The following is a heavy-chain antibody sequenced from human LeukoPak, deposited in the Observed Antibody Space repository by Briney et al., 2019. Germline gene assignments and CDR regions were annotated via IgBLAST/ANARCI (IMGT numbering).Heavy chain of an antibody. D-gene: IGHD3-10*01. V-gene: IGHV3-23*01. J-gene: IGHJ4*02. CDR2: ISGSGDNI. CDR3: GTLVRGVSD. CDR1: GFIFRNYA. Sequence: EAGGSLRLSRTAAGFIFRNYAMSWVRQAPGKGLGWVSSISGSGDNIYYADSVKGRFTISRDNSKNTLYLRMNSLSAEDTAVYYCGTLVRGVSDWGQGTLVTVSS.